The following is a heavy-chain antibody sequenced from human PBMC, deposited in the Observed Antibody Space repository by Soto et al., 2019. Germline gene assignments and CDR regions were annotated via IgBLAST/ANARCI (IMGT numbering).Heavy chain of an antibody. CDR3: ASFNKVSEYFDY. Sequence: TSETLSLTCTVSGGSISSYYWSWIRQPPGKGLEWIGYIYYSGSTNYNPSLKSRVTISVDTSKNQFSLKLSSVTAADTAVYYCASFNKVSEYFDYWGQGTLVTVSS. CDR2: IYYSGST. J-gene: IGHJ4*02. D-gene: IGHD3-10*01. CDR1: GGSISSYY. V-gene: IGHV4-59*01.